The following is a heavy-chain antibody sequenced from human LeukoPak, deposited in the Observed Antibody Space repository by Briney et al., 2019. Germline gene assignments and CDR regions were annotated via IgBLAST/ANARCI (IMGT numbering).Heavy chain of an antibody. CDR2: IKQDGSKK. V-gene: IGHV3-7*04. CDR1: GFPFSSYW. J-gene: IGHJ4*02. CDR3: TRVGYIDEGIDY. Sequence: GGSLRLSCVASGFPFSSYWMTWVRQAPGKGPEWVANIKQDGSKKSYVDSVKGRFTISRDNAKNSLYLQMNSLRAEDTAIYYCTRVGYIDEGIDYWGQGTLVTVSS. D-gene: IGHD5-24*01.